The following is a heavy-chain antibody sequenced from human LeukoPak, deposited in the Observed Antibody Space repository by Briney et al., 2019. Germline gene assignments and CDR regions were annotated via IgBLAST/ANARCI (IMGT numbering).Heavy chain of an antibody. J-gene: IGHJ4*02. D-gene: IGHD5-18*01. V-gene: IGHV3-9*01. CDR3: AKDIEDSYGYSFDY. Sequence: GGSLRLSCAASGFTLDDYAMHWVRQAPGKGLEWVSGISWNSGSIGHADSVKGRFTISRDNAKNSLYLQMNSLRAEDTALYYCAKDIEDSYGYSFDYWGQGTLVTVSS. CDR1: GFTLDDYA. CDR2: ISWNSGSI.